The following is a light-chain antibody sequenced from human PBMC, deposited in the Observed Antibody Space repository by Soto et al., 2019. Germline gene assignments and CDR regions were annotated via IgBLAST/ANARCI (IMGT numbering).Light chain of an antibody. Sequence: IQMTQSPSTLSASVGDRVTITCRASQSISSWLAWYQQKPGKAPKLLIYKAYSLESGVPSRFSGSGSGTEFTLTISSLQPDDFATYYCQQYNSYSPWTFGQGTKVEIK. CDR1: QSISSW. J-gene: IGKJ1*01. CDR3: QQYNSYSPWT. V-gene: IGKV1-5*03. CDR2: KAY.